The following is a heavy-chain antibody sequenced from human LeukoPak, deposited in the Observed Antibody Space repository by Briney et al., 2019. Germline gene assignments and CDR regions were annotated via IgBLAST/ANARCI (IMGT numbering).Heavy chain of an antibody. Sequence: ASVKVSCKVSGYTLTELSMHWVRQAPGKGLEWMGGFDPEDGETIYAQKFQGRVTMTEDTSTDTAYMELSSLRSEDTAVYYCATDLTVATIGPPVDYWGQGTLVTVSS. CDR1: GYTLTELS. D-gene: IGHD5-12*01. J-gene: IGHJ4*02. CDR2: FDPEDGET. CDR3: ATDLTVATIGPPVDY. V-gene: IGHV1-24*01.